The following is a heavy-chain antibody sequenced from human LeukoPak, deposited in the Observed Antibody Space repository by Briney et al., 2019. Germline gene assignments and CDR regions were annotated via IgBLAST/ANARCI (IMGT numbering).Heavy chain of an antibody. D-gene: IGHD6-13*01. J-gene: IGHJ6*04. CDR3: ARGYSSSLYYYYGMDV. V-gene: IGHV3-48*03. CDR1: GFTFSSCE. Sequence: GGSLRLSCAASGFTFSSCEMNWVRQAPGKGLEWVSYISSSGSTIYYADSVKGRFTISRDNAKNSLYLQMNSLRAEDTAVYYCARGYSSSLYYYYGMDVWGKGTTATVSS. CDR2: ISSSGSTI.